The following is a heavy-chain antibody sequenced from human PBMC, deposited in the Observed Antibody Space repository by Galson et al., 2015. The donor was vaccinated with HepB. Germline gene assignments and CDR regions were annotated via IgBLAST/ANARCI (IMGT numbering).Heavy chain of an antibody. CDR1: GYTFTDYH. D-gene: IGHD3-10*01. CDR3: AREFPGSYYPGDL. V-gene: IGHV1-46*01. J-gene: IGHJ5*02. Sequence: SVKVSCKASGYTFTDYHIHWVRQAPGQGLKWMAIINPSDYVTKYARNFQGRVTVTRDTSTSTVYMELRSLRSEDTAVYYCAREFPGSYYPGDLWGQGTLVTVSS. CDR2: INPSDYVT.